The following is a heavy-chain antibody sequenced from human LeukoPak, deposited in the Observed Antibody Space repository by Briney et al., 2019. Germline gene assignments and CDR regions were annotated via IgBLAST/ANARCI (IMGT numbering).Heavy chain of an antibody. D-gene: IGHD6-13*01. Sequence: HPGGSLRLSCAASGFTFSSYWMHWVRQAPGKGLVWVSRINGDGSRISYADAVKGRFTISRDNAKNSLYLQMNSLRAEDTAVYYCARDRADSSSWYGYLDYYYYYYMDVWGKGTTVTVSS. CDR3: ARDRADSSSWYGYLDYYYYYYMDV. V-gene: IGHV3-74*01. J-gene: IGHJ6*03. CDR1: GFTFSSYW. CDR2: INGDGSRI.